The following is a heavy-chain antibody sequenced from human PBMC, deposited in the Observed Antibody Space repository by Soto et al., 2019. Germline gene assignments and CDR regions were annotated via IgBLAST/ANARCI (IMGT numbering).Heavy chain of an antibody. J-gene: IGHJ4*02. Sequence: QVQLVESGGGVVQPGRSLRLSCAASGFTFSSYGMHWVRQAPGKGLEWVAVIWYDGSNKYYADSVKGRFTISRDNSNNTLYLQMNSLRAEDTAVYYCARDPGLAVAGIDYWGQGTLVTVSS. CDR3: ARDPGLAVAGIDY. CDR2: IWYDGSNK. D-gene: IGHD6-19*01. V-gene: IGHV3-33*01. CDR1: GFTFSSYG.